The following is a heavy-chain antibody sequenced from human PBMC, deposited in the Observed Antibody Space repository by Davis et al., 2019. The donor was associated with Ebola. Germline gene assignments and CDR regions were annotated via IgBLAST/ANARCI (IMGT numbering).Heavy chain of an antibody. CDR1: GGSISTYY. CDR2: ISFDGSKT. J-gene: IGHJ6*02. V-gene: IGHV3-30*18. Sequence: LSLTCTVSGGSISTYYWSWVRQAPGKGLEWVAAISFDGSKTNYADSVKGRFSISRDNSKNTVYLQMNSLRAEDTAVYYCAKGIGIAAAGVPYGMDVWGQGTTVTVSS. CDR3: AKGIGIAAAGVPYGMDV. D-gene: IGHD6-13*01.